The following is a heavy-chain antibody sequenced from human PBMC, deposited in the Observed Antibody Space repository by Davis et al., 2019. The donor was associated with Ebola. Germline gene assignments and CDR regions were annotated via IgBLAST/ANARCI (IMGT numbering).Heavy chain of an antibody. J-gene: IGHJ4*02. CDR3: ARVQNYDFWSGLGY. Sequence: GESLKISCAASGFTFSSYGMHWVRQAPGKGLEWLAVISYDGSNEYYAVSVKGRFIVSRDNSKNTLSLQMNSLRGEDTAVYYCARVQNYDFWSGLGYWGQGVLVTVSS. D-gene: IGHD3-3*01. CDR2: ISYDGSNE. V-gene: IGHV3-30*03. CDR1: GFTFSSYG.